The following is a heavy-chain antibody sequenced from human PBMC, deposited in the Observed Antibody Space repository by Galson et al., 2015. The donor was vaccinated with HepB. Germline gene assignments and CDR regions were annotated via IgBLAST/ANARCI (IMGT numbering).Heavy chain of an antibody. J-gene: IGHJ3*02. CDR1: GYSFTSYW. CDR3: ARLLASYDSSGYAFDI. CDR2: IDPSDSYT. D-gene: IGHD3-22*01. Sequence: QSGAEVKKPGESLRISCTGSGYSFTSYWISWVRQMPGKGLEWMGRIDPSDSYTNYSPSFQGHVTISADKSISTAYLQWSSLKASDTAMYYCARLLASYDSSGYAFDIWGQGTMVTVSS. V-gene: IGHV5-10-1*01.